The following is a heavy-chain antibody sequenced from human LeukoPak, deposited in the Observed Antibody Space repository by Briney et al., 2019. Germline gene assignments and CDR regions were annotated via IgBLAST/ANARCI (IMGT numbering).Heavy chain of an antibody. CDR2: INPNSGGT. CDR3: ATALSRLRLYYFDY. J-gene: IGHJ4*02. Sequence: ASVKVSCKASGYTFTGYYIHWVRQAPGQGLEWMGWINPNSGGTNYAQNLEGRVTMTRDTSISTAYMELSSLTSDDTAVYYCATALSRLRLYYFDYWGQGTLITVSS. D-gene: IGHD3-3*02. V-gene: IGHV1-2*02. CDR1: GYTFTGYY.